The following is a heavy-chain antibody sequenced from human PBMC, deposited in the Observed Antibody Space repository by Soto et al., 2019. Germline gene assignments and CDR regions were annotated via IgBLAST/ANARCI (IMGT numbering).Heavy chain of an antibody. CDR3: ARDEGLQYHAGDYYYYYGMDI. Sequence: SETLSLTCTVSGGSISSSSYYWGWIRQPPGKGLEWIGSIYYSGSTYYNPSLKSRVTISVDTSKNQFSLKLSSVTAADTAVYYCARDEGLQYHAGDYYYYYGMDIWGQETTVTVSS. CDR1: GGSISSSSYY. V-gene: IGHV4-39*02. CDR2: IYYSGST. D-gene: IGHD4-4*01. J-gene: IGHJ6*02.